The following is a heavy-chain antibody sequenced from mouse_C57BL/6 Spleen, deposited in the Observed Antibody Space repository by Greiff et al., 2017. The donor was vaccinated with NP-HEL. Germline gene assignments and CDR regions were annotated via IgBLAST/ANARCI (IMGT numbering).Heavy chain of an antibody. CDR1: GYTFTSYW. D-gene: IGHD2-4*01. J-gene: IGHJ4*01. CDR3: ARRASYDYWGYAMDY. Sequence: QVQLQQPGAELVKPGASVKLSCKASGYTFTSYWMHWVKQRPGQGLEWIGMIHPNSGSTNYNEKFKSKATLTVDKSSSTAYMQLSSLTSEDSAVYYCARRASYDYWGYAMDYWGQGTSVTVSS. CDR2: IHPNSGST. V-gene: IGHV1-64*01.